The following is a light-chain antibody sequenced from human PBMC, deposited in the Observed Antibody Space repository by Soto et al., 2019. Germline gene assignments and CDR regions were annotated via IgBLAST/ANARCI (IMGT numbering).Light chain of an antibody. Sequence: EVVLTQSPATLSLSPGGRATLSCRASQSVSSKLAWFQQKPGQASSLLIYGVSTRATGVPVRFSGSGSGTEFTLTINSLQSEDFAVYYCQQYNNWPHTFGQGTKVDIK. CDR2: GVS. J-gene: IGKJ2*01. CDR1: QSVSSK. V-gene: IGKV3-15*01. CDR3: QQYNNWPHT.